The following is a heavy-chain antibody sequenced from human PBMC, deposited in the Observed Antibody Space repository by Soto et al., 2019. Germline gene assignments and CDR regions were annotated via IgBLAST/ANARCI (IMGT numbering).Heavy chain of an antibody. D-gene: IGHD3-3*01. CDR1: GFTFSSYG. CDR2: IWYDGSNK. Sequence: PGGSLRLSCAASGFTFSSYGMHWVRQAPGKGLEWVAVIWYDGSNKYYADSVKGRFTISRDNSKNTLYLQMNSLRAEDTAVYYCARDYDFWSGYPRPLTCWGQGTRVTVSS. V-gene: IGHV3-33*01. J-gene: IGHJ4*02. CDR3: ARDYDFWSGYPRPLTC.